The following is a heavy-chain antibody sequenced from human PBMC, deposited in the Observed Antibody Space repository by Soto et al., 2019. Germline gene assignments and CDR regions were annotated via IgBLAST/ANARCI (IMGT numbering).Heavy chain of an antibody. J-gene: IGHJ6*02. V-gene: IGHV3-23*01. Sequence: PGGSLILSCGASGFTFSSYAMSWVRQAPGKGLEWVSAISGSGGSTYYADSVKGRFTISRDNSKNTLYLQMNSLRAEDTAVYYCAKWNTYYDILTGCDGMDVWGQGTTVTVSS. CDR2: ISGSGGST. D-gene: IGHD3-9*01. CDR1: GFTFSSYA. CDR3: AKWNTYYDILTGCDGMDV.